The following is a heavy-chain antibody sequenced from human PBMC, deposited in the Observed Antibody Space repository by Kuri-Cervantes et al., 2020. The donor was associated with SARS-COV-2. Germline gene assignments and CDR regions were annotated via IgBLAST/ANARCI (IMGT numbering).Heavy chain of an antibody. Sequence: ETLSLTCAASGFTVSSNYMSWVRQAPGKGLEWVSVIYSGGSTYYADSVKGRFTISRDNSKTTLFLQMNSLRAEDTAVYHCVKGSAASRPYYFDSWGQGTLVTVSS. V-gene: IGHV3-53*01. CDR2: IYSGGST. J-gene: IGHJ4*02. CDR1: GFTVSSNY. CDR3: VKGSAASRPYYFDS. D-gene: IGHD3-10*01.